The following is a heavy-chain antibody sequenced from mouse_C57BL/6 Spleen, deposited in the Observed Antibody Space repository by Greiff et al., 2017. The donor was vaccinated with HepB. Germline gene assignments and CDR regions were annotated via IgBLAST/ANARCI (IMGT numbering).Heavy chain of an antibody. J-gene: IGHJ3*01. CDR3: ARDLGGKTWFAY. CDR1: GFTFSSYA. Sequence: DVMLVESGGGLVKPGGSLKLSCAASGFTFSSYAMSWVRQTPEKRLEWVATISDGGSYTYYPDNVKGRFTISRDNAKNNLYLQMSHLKSEDTAMYYCARDLGGKTWFAYWGQGTLVTVSA. CDR2: ISDGGSYT. V-gene: IGHV5-4*01.